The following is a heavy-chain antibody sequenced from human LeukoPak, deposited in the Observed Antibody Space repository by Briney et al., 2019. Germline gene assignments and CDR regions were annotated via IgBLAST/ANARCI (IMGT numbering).Heavy chain of an antibody. CDR3: AKTYYYDSSGYYFFDY. Sequence: PGGSLRLSCAASGFTFSSYDMHWVRQAPGKGLEWVAVISYDGSNKYYADSVKGRFTISRDNSKNTLYLQMNSLRAEDTAVYYCAKTYYYDSSGYYFFDYWGQGTLVTVSS. J-gene: IGHJ4*02. V-gene: IGHV3-30*18. CDR1: GFTFSSYD. CDR2: ISYDGSNK. D-gene: IGHD3-22*01.